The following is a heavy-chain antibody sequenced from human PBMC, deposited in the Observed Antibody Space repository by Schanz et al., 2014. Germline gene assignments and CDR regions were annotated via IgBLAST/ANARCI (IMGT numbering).Heavy chain of an antibody. CDR3: ARKTDSSGTGDY. CDR2: IYSGGDT. D-gene: IGHD6-19*01. J-gene: IGHJ4*02. V-gene: IGHV3-66*01. Sequence: EVQLVESGGGLVQPGGSLRLSCAASGFSVSSNFMTWVRQAPGKGLEWVSLIYSGGDTNYAGSVKGRFTISRDGSENTLYLQMNSLRAEDTAVYYCARKTDSSGTGDYWGQGTLVTVSS. CDR1: GFSVSSNF.